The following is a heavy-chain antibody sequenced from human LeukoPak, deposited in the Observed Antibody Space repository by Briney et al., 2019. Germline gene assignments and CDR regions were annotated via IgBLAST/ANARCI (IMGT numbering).Heavy chain of an antibody. V-gene: IGHV4-34*01. D-gene: IGHD3-9*01. CDR1: GGSFSGYY. Sequence: SETLSLTCAVYGGSFSGYYWSWIRQPPGKGLEWIGEINHSGSTNYNPSLKSRVTISGDTYKNQFSLKLSSVTAADTAVYYCARSPISTGYYYYYYYGMDVWGQGTTVTVSS. CDR3: ARSPISTGYYYYYYYGMDV. CDR2: INHSGST. J-gene: IGHJ6*02.